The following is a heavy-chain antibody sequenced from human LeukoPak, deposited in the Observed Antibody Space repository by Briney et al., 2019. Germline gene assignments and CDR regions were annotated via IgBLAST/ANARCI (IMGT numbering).Heavy chain of an antibody. D-gene: IGHD6-19*01. Sequence: PSETLSLTCAVYGGSFSDYYWSWIRQPPGKGLEWFVEINHSGSTNYNPSLKGRVTISVDTSKNQFSLKLSSVTAADTAVYYCARRGSGWYYFDNWGQGTLVTVSS. J-gene: IGHJ4*02. V-gene: IGHV4-34*01. CDR1: GGSFSDYY. CDR3: ARRGSGWYYFDN. CDR2: INHSGST.